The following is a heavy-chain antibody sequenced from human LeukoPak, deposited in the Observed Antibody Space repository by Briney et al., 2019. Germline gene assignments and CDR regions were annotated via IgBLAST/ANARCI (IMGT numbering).Heavy chain of an antibody. CDR2: FDPEDGET. CDR3: SAARPYSSSLDY. D-gene: IGHD6-6*01. CDR1: GYTLTELS. J-gene: IGHJ4*02. V-gene: IGHV1-24*01. Sequence: ASVKVSCKVSGYTLTELSMQWVRQAPGKGLEWMGGFDPEDGETIYAQKFQGRVTMTEDTSTDTAYMELSSLRSEDTAVYYCSAARPYSSSLDYWGQGTLVTVSS.